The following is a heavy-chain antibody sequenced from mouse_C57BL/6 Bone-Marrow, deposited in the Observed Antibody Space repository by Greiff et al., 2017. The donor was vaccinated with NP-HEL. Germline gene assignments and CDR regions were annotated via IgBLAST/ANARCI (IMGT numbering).Heavy chain of an antibody. D-gene: IGHD3-1*01. CDR2: IHPNSGST. J-gene: IGHJ3*01. CDR1: GYTFTSYW. CDR3: ARGRALAWFAY. Sequence: VQGVESGAELVKPGASVKLSCKASGYTFTSYWMHWVKQRPGQGLEWIGMIHPNSGSTNYNEKFKSKATLTVDKSSSTAYMQLSSLTSEDSAVYYCARGRALAWFAYWGHGTLVTVSA. V-gene: IGHV1-64*01.